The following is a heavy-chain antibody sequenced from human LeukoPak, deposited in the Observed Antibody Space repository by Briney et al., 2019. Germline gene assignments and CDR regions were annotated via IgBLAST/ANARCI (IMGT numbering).Heavy chain of an antibody. D-gene: IGHD2-2*01. J-gene: IGHJ4*02. CDR3: ARHKYQLLDY. Sequence: SETLSLTCTVSGGSISSSSYYWGWIRQPPGKGLEWIQSIYYSGSTYYNPSLKSRVTISVDTSKNQFSLKLSSVTAADTAVYYCARHKYQLLDYWGQGTLVSVSS. V-gene: IGHV4-39*01. CDR2: IYYSGST. CDR1: GGSISSSSYY.